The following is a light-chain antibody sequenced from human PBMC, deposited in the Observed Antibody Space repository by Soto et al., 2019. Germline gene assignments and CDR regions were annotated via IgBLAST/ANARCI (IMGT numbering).Light chain of an antibody. J-gene: IGKJ3*01. CDR1: QSVSNSY. CDR2: GAS. Sequence: EIVLTQSPGTLSLSPGDRATLFCRASQSVSNSYLAWYHQKPGQAPRLLIYGASVRATGIPDRFSGSGSGTDFTLTISRLEPEDFAGYYCQLYGSSPPFTFGPGTKVDIK. V-gene: IGKV3-20*01. CDR3: QLYGSSPPFT.